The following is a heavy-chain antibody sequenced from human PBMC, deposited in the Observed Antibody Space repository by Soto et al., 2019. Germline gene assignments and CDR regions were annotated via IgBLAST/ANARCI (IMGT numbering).Heavy chain of an antibody. CDR2: ISYNGRNK. J-gene: IGHJ4*02. D-gene: IGHD6-13*01. V-gene: IGHV3-30*04. Sequence: QVKLVESGGGVVQPGRSLRLSCEASGFTFSSCAMHWVRQAPGKGLEWVAVISYNGRNKYYADSVKGRFTISRDNSKNTLYLQMNSLRAEDTAVYYCARDETGQQLLDYWGQGTLVTVSS. CDR3: ARDETGQQLLDY. CDR1: GFTFSSCA.